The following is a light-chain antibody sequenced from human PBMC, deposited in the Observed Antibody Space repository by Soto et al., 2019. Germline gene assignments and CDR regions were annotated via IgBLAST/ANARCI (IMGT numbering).Light chain of an antibody. V-gene: IGKV3-20*01. CDR1: QSVSRSY. CDR2: IAS. J-gene: IGKJ2*01. CDR3: QQYGSSPYT. Sequence: VVLTQSPGTLSLSPGERATLSCRASQSVSRSYLAWYQQKPGQAPRLLIYIASSRATGIPDRFSGSGSGTDFTLTISRLEPEDFAMYYCQQYGSSPYTFGQGTKLEIK.